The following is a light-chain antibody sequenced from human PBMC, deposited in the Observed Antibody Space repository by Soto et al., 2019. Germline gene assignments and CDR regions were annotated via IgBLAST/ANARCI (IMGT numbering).Light chain of an antibody. CDR3: QQYGSSPLMYT. CDR1: QSVTSTY. V-gene: IGKV3-20*01. CDR2: GAS. Sequence: ENVLTQSPGTLSLSPGERATLSCRAGQSVTSTYLAWYQHKPGQAPRLLIYGASSRATGIPDRFSGSGSGTDFTLTISRLEPEDFAVYYCQQYGSSPLMYTFGQGPSWSSN. J-gene: IGKJ2*01.